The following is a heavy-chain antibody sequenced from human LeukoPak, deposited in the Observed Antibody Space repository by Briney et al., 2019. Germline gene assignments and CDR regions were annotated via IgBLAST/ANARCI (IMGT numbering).Heavy chain of an antibody. CDR3: ARDHGSGSYCDY. D-gene: IGHD3-10*01. V-gene: IGHV1-46*04. CDR2: ISPSGGST. J-gene: IGHJ4*02. Sequence: ASVKVSCEASGYTFTTYYMHWVRPAPGQGLEWMGIISPSGGSTTYAQKLQGRVTMTRDTSTSTVYMELSSLRSDDTAVYYCARDHGSGSYCDYWGQGTLLTVSS. CDR1: GYTFTTYY.